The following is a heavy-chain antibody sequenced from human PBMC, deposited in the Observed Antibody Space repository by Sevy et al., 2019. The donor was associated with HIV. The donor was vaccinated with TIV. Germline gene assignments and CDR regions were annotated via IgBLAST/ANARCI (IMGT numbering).Heavy chain of an antibody. CDR2: ISGSGEST. V-gene: IGHV3-23*01. D-gene: IGHD4-17*01. Sequence: GGSLRLSCVASGFDFNSYAMHWVRQAPGKGLEWVAAISGSGESTYYAGAVKGRFTISRDNSKNTLYLQMNSLRAEDTAVYYCAKSSLPYGDYHFDQWGQGTLVTVSS. J-gene: IGHJ4*02. CDR1: GFDFNSYA. CDR3: AKSSLPYGDYHFDQ.